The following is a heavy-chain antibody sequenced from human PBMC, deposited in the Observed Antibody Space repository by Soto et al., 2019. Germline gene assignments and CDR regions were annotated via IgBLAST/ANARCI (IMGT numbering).Heavy chain of an antibody. J-gene: IGHJ6*02. CDR2: ISYDGSNK. Sequence: QVQLVESGGGVVKPGRSLRLYCAASGFTFSSYGMHWVRQAPGKGLEWVAVISYDGSNKKYADSVKVRFTISRDTSKNTLLLQMNSLRGADTVVYYCSGGLRNYYGRDVWCHGIRVTVSS. CDR3: SGGLRNYYGRDV. CDR1: GFTFSSYG. D-gene: IGHD3-10*01. V-gene: IGHV3-30*03.